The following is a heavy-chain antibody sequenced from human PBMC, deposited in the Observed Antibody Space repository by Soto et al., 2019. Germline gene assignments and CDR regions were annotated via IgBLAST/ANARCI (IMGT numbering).Heavy chain of an antibody. CDR2: IYYSGST. J-gene: IGHJ4*02. CDR3: ARGIAAAVVDY. Sequence: LETLSLTCPVAGGTISSYYWIWIRQPPGKGLEWIGYIYYSGSTNYNPSLKSRVTISVDTSKNQFSLKLSSVTAADTAVYYCARGIAAAVVDYWGQGTLVTVSS. D-gene: IGHD6-13*01. V-gene: IGHV4-59*01. CDR1: GGTISSYY.